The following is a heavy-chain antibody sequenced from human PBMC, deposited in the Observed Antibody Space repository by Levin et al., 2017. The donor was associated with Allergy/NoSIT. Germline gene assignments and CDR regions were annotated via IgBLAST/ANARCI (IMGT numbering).Heavy chain of an antibody. CDR2: IKEDGGEK. D-gene: IGHD2-15*01. CDR1: GFTFRSYC. Sequence: GGSLRFSCAASGFTFRSYCMTWVRQAPGKGLEWVANIKEDGGEKYYVDSVRGRFTIFRDDAENSLYLQMNRLRVEDTAVYYCASSSGGKDSGGYLDYWGQGILVAVSS. V-gene: IGHV3-7*01. J-gene: IGHJ4*02. CDR3: ASSSGGKDSGGYLDY.